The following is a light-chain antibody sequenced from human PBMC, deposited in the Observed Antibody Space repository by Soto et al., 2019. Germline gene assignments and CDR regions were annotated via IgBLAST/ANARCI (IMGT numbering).Light chain of an antibody. CDR1: QSVSSSY. J-gene: IGKJ1*01. CDR3: KENYSTKWT. CDR2: GAS. Sequence: EIVLTQSPATLSLSPGERATLSCGASQSVSSSYLAWDQQKPGQAPRLLIYGASSRATGIPDRFSGSGSGTDLNLNISRLQREDFPNSYCKENYSTKWTLGKRTKDDIK. V-gene: IGKV3-20*01.